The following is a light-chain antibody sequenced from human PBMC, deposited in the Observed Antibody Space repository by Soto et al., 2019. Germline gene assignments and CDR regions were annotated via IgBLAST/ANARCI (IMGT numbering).Light chain of an antibody. V-gene: IGKV1-5*01. CDR2: DAS. J-gene: IGKJ1*01. CDR3: QQYDSYSSGP. CDR1: QTINSW. Sequence: IHITHSPSTLSVSERHRITINCRASQTINSWLAWYQQKPGKAPKVLIFDASSLKTGVPSRFSGSGSGTEFTLTISNLQPDDFATYYCQQYDSYSSGPFGQGTKVDIK.